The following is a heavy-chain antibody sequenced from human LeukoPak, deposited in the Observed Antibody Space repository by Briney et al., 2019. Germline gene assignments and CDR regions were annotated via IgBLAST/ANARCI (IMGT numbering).Heavy chain of an antibody. CDR2: LHYSGNT. J-gene: IGHJ5*02. CDR3: ARQPTGYPNWFDP. D-gene: IGHD3-9*01. V-gene: IGHV4-39*01. Sequence: SETLSLTCTVSGDSISISSYSWAWVRQPPGKRLEWIGVLHYSGNTYYNPSLNNRVSISVDTSKIQFFLTLTSLTVTDTAVYYCARQPTGYPNWFDPWGQGILVTVSS. CDR1: GDSISISSYS.